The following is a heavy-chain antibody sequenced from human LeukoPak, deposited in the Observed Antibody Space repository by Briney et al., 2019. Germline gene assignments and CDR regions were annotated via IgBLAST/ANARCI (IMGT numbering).Heavy chain of an antibody. CDR3: ARDPNSSDYYNSSGYYQLDAFDI. V-gene: IGHV3-48*01. Sequence: GGSLRLSCAASGFTFSSYIMNWVRQAPGKGLEWVSYISSSSSTIYYADSVKGRFTLSRENAKNSLYLQMKSLRAEDTAVYYCARDPNSSDYYNSSGYYQLDAFDIWGQGTMVTVSS. CDR2: ISSSSSTI. J-gene: IGHJ3*02. D-gene: IGHD3-22*01. CDR1: GFTFSSYI.